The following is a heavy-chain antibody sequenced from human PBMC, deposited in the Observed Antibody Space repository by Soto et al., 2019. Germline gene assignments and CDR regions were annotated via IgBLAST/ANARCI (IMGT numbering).Heavy chain of an antibody. Sequence: WTWIRQPPGKGLEWMGYIYYSGTTTNYNPSLKSRVTLSVDTSKNQFSLKLSSVTAADTAVYYCARLGGSYAVPHFDYWGPGTLVTVSS. CDR2: IYYSGTT. J-gene: IGHJ4*02. CDR3: ARLGGSYAVPHFDY. D-gene: IGHD1-26*01. V-gene: IGHV4-59*08.